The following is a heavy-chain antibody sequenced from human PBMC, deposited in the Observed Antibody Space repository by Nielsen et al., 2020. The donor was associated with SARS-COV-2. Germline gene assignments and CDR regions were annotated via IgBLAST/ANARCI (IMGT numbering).Heavy chain of an antibody. CDR3: ARGYHYSSGKYKHFDP. D-gene: IGHD3-3*01. CDR1: GTSFSGYY. Sequence: SETLSLTCAASGTSFSGYYWSWIRQPPGKGLEWIGDTNHSRYTNYNPSLESRVTLTVDPSENQFSLNLRFVTAADTDLYYCARGYHYSSGKYKHFDPWGQGTLVTVSS. V-gene: IGHV4-34*01. J-gene: IGHJ5*02. CDR2: TNHSRYT.